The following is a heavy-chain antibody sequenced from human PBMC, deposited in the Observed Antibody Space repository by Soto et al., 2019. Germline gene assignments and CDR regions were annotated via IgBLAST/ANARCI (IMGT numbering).Heavy chain of an antibody. J-gene: IGHJ4*02. CDR1: GFTFRNYA. CDR3: ARGGYYYDSSGNWYFDY. CDR2: IGTSGTPT. Sequence: DVQLLESGGDLVQPGGSLRLSCIASGFTFRNYAMAWVRQAPGEDLEWVSAIGTSGTPTLYADSVKSRFSISRDNAKNSLYLQMNSLRDEDTAVYYCARGGYYYDSSGNWYFDYWGQGTLVTVSS. D-gene: IGHD3-22*01. V-gene: IGHV3-23*01.